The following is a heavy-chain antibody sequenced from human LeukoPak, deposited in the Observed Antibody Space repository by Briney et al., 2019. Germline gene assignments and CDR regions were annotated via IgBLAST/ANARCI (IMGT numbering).Heavy chain of an antibody. J-gene: IGHJ4*02. CDR2: IKEDGSEK. CDR1: GFAFSTYW. D-gene: IGHD3-22*01. Sequence: GGSLRLSCAASGFAFSTYWMTWVRQAPGKGLEWVANIKEDGSEKYYVDSVKGRFTISRDNAKNSLYLQMNSLRAEDTAVYYCVREYYYNSSGHGSFRYWGQGTLVTVSS. V-gene: IGHV3-7*01. CDR3: VREYYYNSSGHGSFRY.